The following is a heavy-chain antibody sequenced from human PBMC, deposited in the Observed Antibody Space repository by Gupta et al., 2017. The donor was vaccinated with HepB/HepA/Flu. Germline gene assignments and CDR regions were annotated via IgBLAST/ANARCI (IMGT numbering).Heavy chain of an antibody. J-gene: IGHJ6*02. CDR1: GFTVISSA. CDR3: ARDTNIVVVPAAMSYYYGMDV. D-gene: IGHD2-2*01. Sequence: QVQLVESGGGVVQPGRSLRLSCASSGFTVISSATHWVRQAPGKGLEWVAVISYDGSNKYYADSVKGRFTISRDNSKNTLYLQMNSLRAEDTAVYYCARDTNIVVVPAAMSYYYGMDVWGQGTTVTVSS. CDR2: ISYDGSNK. V-gene: IGHV3-30-3*01.